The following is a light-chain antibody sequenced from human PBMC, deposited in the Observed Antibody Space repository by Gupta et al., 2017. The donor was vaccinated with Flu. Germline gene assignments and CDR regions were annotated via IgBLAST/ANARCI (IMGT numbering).Light chain of an antibody. CDR1: QLGDKY. J-gene: IGLJ2*01. Sequence: SYDLTPPPSVSVSPGQTARIPCPGDQLGDKYTSWYRQEPGQSPVMIIYQDTKRPSGIPERFSGSNSGNTATLTISGPQAMDEADYYCQAWAAATRGFGGGTKLTVL. CDR3: QAWAAATRG. V-gene: IGLV3-1*01. CDR2: QDT.